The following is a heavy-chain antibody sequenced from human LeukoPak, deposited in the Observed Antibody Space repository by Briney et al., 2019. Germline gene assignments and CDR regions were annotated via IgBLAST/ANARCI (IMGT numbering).Heavy chain of an antibody. J-gene: IGHJ4*02. V-gene: IGHV1-3*02. CDR3: ARARYSSGWLFDY. CDR1: GYTFTSYA. D-gene: IGHD6-19*01. Sequence: ASVKVSCKASGYTFTSYAMHWVRQAPGQRLEWMGWSNAGNGNTKYSQELQGRVTITRDTSASTAYMELSSLRSEDMAVYYCARARYSSGWLFDYWGQGTLVTVSS. CDR2: SNAGNGNT.